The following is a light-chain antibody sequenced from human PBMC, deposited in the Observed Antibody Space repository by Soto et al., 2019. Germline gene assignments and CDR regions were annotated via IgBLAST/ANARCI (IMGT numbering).Light chain of an antibody. Sequence: DFQMTQSPSSLSASVGDRVTITCRASQDISDHLAWYQHKPGKVPKLLIYEASTLQSGVPSRFSGGGSGTDCTLTISSLQPEDFATYYCEKYNRTPRTFGKGTKVELK. J-gene: IGKJ1*01. CDR2: EAS. CDR1: QDISDH. CDR3: EKYNRTPRT. V-gene: IGKV1-27*01.